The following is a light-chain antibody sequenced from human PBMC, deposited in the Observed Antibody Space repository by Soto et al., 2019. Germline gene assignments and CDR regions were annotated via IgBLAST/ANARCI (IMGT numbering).Light chain of an antibody. Sequence: DIQMTQSPSSLSASVGDRVTITCQASQDISNYLNWYQQKPGKAPKLLIYDASNLETGVPSRFSGSGSGTEFTLTINSLQPDDFATYYCQQYHIYSGTFGQGTKVEIK. CDR2: DAS. J-gene: IGKJ1*01. CDR1: QDISNY. V-gene: IGKV1-33*01. CDR3: QQYHIYSGT.